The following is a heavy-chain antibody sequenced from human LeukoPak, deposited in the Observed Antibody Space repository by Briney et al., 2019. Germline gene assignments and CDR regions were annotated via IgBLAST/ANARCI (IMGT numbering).Heavy chain of an antibody. CDR3: TTAQVGLPDY. Sequence: GGSLRLSCAASGFTFSNTWMSWVRQAPGKGLEWVARIKSKTEGETIDYAAPVKGRFTISRDDSKNTLYLQMNSLKTEDTAVYYCTTAQVGLPDYWGQGTLVTVSS. CDR2: IKSKTEGETI. CDR1: GFTFSNTW. V-gene: IGHV3-15*01. D-gene: IGHD4-11*01. J-gene: IGHJ4*02.